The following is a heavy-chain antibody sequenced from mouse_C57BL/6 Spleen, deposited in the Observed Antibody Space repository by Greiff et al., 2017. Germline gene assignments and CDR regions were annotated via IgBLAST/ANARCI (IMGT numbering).Heavy chain of an antibody. CDR1: GFTFTDYY. CDR3: ARYGEYYGSREWYFEV. V-gene: IGHV7-3*01. J-gene: IGHJ1*03. Sequence: EVQGVESGGGLVQPGGSLSLSCAASGFTFTDYYMSWVRQPPGKALEWLGFIRNKANGYTTEYSASVKGRFTISSDNSQSILYLQMNALRAEDSDTYFCARYGEYYGSREWYFEVWGTGTTVTVSS. CDR2: IRNKANGYTT. D-gene: IGHD1-1*01.